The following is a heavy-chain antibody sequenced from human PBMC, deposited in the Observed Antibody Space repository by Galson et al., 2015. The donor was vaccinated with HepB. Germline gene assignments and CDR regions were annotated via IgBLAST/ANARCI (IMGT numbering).Heavy chain of an antibody. CDR3: ARRGESCSGGSCYTGIMGSYYYMDV. Sequence: SVKVSCKASGGTFSSYTISWVRQAPGQGLEWMGRIILILGIANYAQKFQGRVTITADKSTSTAYMELSSLKASDTAMFYCARRGESCSGGSCYTGIMGSYYYMDVWGKGTTVTVSS. CDR2: IILILGIA. V-gene: IGHV1-69*02. J-gene: IGHJ6*03. D-gene: IGHD2-15*01. CDR1: GGTFSSYT.